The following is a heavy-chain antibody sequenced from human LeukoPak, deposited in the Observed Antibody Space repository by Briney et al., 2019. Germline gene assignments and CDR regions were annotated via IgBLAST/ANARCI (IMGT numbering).Heavy chain of an antibody. CDR2: ISTYYGNT. CDR1: GYTFTSYG. V-gene: IGHV1-18*01. CDR3: AREIGSITIFGVVTHLNWFDP. J-gene: IGHJ5*02. D-gene: IGHD3-3*01. Sequence: ASVKVSCKASGYTFTSYGFSWVRQAPGQGLEWMGRISTYYGNTNYAQKLQDRVTMTTDTSTSTAYMELTSLRSDDTAVYYCAREIGSITIFGVVTHLNWFDPWGQGTLVTVSS.